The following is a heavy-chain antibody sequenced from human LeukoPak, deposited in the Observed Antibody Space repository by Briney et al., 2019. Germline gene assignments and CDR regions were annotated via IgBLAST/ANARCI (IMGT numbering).Heavy chain of an antibody. CDR1: GYTFTSYG. V-gene: IGHV1-18*01. CDR2: ISAYNGNT. CDR3: GRREFCSSTSCYGGNDY. Sequence: ASVNVSCKASGYTFTSYGISWVRQAPGQGLEWMGWISAYNGNTNYAQKLQGRVTMTTDTSTSTAYMELRSLRSDDTAVYYCGRREFCSSTSCYGGNDYWGQGTLVTVSS. J-gene: IGHJ4*02. D-gene: IGHD2-2*01.